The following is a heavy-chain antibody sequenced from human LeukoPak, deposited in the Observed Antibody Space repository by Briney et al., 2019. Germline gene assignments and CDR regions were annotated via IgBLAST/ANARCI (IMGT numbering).Heavy chain of an antibody. CDR1: GFTLSSFW. V-gene: IGHV3-7*01. D-gene: IGHD5-18*01. J-gene: IGHJ4*02. CDR2: IKQDGSEK. Sequence: GGSLRLSCAASGFTLSSFWMNWVRQAPGKGLEWVANIKQDGSEKYYVDSVRGRFTISRDNAKNSLYLQMNSLRAEDTAVYYCASGLNVDTTVGRLGYWGQGTLVTVSS. CDR3: ASGLNVDTTVGRLGY.